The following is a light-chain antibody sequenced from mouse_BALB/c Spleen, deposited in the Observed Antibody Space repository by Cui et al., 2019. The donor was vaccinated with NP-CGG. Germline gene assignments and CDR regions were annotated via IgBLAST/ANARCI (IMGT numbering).Light chain of an antibody. J-gene: IGLJ1*01. CDR3: DLWYSNHWV. V-gene: IGLV1*01. CDR1: TGAVTTSNY. CDR2: GTN. Sequence: QAVVTQDSAPTTSPGETVTLTCRSSTGAVTTSNYANWVQEKPDHLFTGLIGGTNNRAPGVPARFSGSLIGDKAALTITGTQTEDEAIYFCDLWYSNHWVFGGGTKLTVL.